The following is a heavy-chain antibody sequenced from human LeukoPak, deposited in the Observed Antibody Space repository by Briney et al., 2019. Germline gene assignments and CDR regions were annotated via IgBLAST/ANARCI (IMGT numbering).Heavy chain of an antibody. CDR1: GYTLTELS. D-gene: IGHD5-24*01. Sequence: ASVKVSCKVSGYTLTELSMHWVRQAPGQGLEWMGIINPSGGSTSYVQKFQGRVTMTRDTSTGTVYMELSSLRSEDTAVYYCARGTMATITDYWGQGTLVTVSS. J-gene: IGHJ4*02. V-gene: IGHV1-46*01. CDR2: INPSGGST. CDR3: ARGTMATITDY.